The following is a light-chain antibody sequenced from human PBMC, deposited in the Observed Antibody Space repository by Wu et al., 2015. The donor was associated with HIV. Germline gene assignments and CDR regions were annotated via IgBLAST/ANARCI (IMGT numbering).Light chain of an antibody. Sequence: VSSSHGERTPPLLLAGPVRVLALXLAWYQPETSARLPRLLIYGASNRAPGIADRFSGSGSGTDFALTISGLEPDDFAVYYCQQYVRSPETFGQGTKVEIK. CDR3: QQYVRSPET. J-gene: IGKJ1*01. CDR2: GAS. V-gene: IGKV3-20*01. CDR1: RVLALX.